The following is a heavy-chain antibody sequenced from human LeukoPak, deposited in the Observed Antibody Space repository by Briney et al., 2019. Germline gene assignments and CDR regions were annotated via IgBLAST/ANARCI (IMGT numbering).Heavy chain of an antibody. Sequence: PSETLSLTCTVSGGSISSYYWSWIRQPPGKGLEWIGYIYYSGSINYNPSLKSRVTISVDTSKNQFSLKLSSVTAADTAVYYCAREGGYYDSSGYYPFDYWGQGTLVTVSS. CDR3: AREGGYYDSSGYYPFDY. D-gene: IGHD3-22*01. CDR2: IYYSGSI. CDR1: GGSISSYY. J-gene: IGHJ4*02. V-gene: IGHV4-59*01.